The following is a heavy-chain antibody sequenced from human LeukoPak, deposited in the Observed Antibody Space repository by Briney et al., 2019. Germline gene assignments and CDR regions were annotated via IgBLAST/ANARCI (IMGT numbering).Heavy chain of an antibody. J-gene: IGHJ6*03. D-gene: IGHD6-13*01. V-gene: IGHV3-33*06. CDR2: IWYDGSNK. Sequence: AGGSLRLSCAASGFTFSSYGMHWVRQAPGKGLEWVAVIWYDGSNKYYADSVKGRFTISRDNSKNTLYLQMNSLRAEDTAVYYCAKVGAAGIYYNYYYMDVWGKGTTVTVSS. CDR3: AKVGAAGIYYNYYYMDV. CDR1: GFTFSSYG.